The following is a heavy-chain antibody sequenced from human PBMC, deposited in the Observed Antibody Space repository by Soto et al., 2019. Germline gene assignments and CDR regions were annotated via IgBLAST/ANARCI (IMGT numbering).Heavy chain of an antibody. CDR2: ISWNSGSI. Sequence: EVQLVESGGGLVQPGRSLRLSCAASGFTFDDYAMHWVRQAPGKGLEWVSGISWNSGSIGYADSVKGRFTISRDNAKNSLYLHMNSLRAEDTALYYCAKDIGGYSYGYNWFDPWGQGTLVTVSS. CDR1: GFTFDDYA. J-gene: IGHJ5*02. CDR3: AKDIGGYSYGYNWFDP. D-gene: IGHD5-18*01. V-gene: IGHV3-9*01.